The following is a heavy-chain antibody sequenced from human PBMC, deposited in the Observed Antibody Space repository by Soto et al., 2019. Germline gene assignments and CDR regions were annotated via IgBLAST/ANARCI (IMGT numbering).Heavy chain of an antibody. Sequence: AASVKVSCKASGGTFSSYTISWVRQAPGQGLEWMGRIIPILGIANYAQKFQGRVTITADKSTSTAYMELSSLRSEDTAVYYCARAEPVYEGHWFDPWGQGTLVTVSS. CDR2: IIPILGIA. D-gene: IGHD1-20*01. CDR3: ARAEPVYEGHWFDP. V-gene: IGHV1-69*02. CDR1: GGTFSSYT. J-gene: IGHJ5*02.